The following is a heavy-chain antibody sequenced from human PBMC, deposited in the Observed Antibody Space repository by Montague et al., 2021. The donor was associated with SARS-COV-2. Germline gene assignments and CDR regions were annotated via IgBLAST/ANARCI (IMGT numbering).Heavy chain of an antibody. D-gene: IGHD1-1*01. CDR3: TGGREGNYNVMDV. CDR2: TYYRSKWYN. V-gene: IGHV6-1*01. J-gene: IGHJ6*02. Sequence: CAISGDSVSSNSATWNWVRQSPSRGLEWLGRTYYRSKWYNDYAVSVRGRVTINPDTSKNQFSLQLNSVTPEDTAIYYCTGGREGNYNVMDVWGHGTTVTVSS. CDR1: GDSVSSNSAT.